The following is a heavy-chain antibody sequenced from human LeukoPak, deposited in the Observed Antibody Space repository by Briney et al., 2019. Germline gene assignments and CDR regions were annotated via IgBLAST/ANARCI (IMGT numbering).Heavy chain of an antibody. CDR3: ARTYYYDSSGYYSLFY. J-gene: IGHJ4*02. V-gene: IGHV4-39*01. CDR2: MYYSGST. Sequence: KTSETLSLTCTVSGGSIRSSSYYWGWIRQPPGKGLEWIGSMYYSGSTYYNPSLKSRVTISVDTSKNQFSLKLSSVTAADTAVYYCARTYYYDSSGYYSLFYWGQGTLVTVSS. CDR1: GGSIRSSSYY. D-gene: IGHD3-22*01.